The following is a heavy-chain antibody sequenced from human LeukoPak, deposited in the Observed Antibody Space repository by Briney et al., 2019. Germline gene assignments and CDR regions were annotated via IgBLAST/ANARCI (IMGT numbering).Heavy chain of an antibody. CDR2: IYHSGST. Sequence: PSETLSLTCTVSGYSISSGYYWGWIRQPPGKGLEWIGSIYHSGSTYYNPSLKSRVTISVDTSKNQFSLKLSSVTAADTAVYYCARGGCSSSTTCSQTSFDYWGQGTLVTVSS. CDR1: GYSISSGYY. CDR3: ARGGCSSSTTCSQTSFDY. V-gene: IGHV4-38-2*02. J-gene: IGHJ4*02. D-gene: IGHD2-2*01.